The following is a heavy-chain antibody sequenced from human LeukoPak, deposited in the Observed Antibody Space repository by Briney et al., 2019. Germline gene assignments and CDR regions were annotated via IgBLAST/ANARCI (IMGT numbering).Heavy chain of an antibody. CDR3: ARDDTVTTRVGFID. Sequence: GGSLRLSCAGSGFTFSSYWMSWVRQAPGKGLEGVANIKQDGSEKYYVDSVKGRFTISRDSAKKSLYLLMNSLRAEDTAVYYCARDDTVTTRVGFIDWGQGTLVSVSS. V-gene: IGHV3-7*01. CDR2: IKQDGSEK. CDR1: GFTFSSYW. J-gene: IGHJ4*02. D-gene: IGHD4-17*01.